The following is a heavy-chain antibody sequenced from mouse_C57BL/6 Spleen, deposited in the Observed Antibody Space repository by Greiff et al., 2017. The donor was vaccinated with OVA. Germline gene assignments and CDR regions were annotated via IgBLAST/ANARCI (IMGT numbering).Heavy chain of an antibody. V-gene: IGHV5-9*01. CDR1: GFTFSSYT. Sequence: EVKLVESGGGLVKPGGSLKLSCAASGFTFSSYTMSWVRQTPEKRLEWVATISGGGGNTYYPDSVKGRFTISRDNAKNTLYLHMSSLRSEDTALYYCARQRVTTVVVDYWGQGTTLTVSS. CDR2: ISGGGGNT. CDR3: ARQRVTTVVVDY. J-gene: IGHJ2*01. D-gene: IGHD1-1*01.